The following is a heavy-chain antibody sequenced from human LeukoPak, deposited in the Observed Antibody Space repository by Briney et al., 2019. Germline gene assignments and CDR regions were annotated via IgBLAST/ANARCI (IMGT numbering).Heavy chain of an antibody. D-gene: IGHD1-26*01. Sequence: PGGSLRLSCAASGFTFSSYAMHWVRQAPGKGLEYVSAISSNGGSTYYANSVKGRFTISRDNSKNTLYLQMNSLRAEDTAVYYCARDPYSGSYGADYYYYMDVWGKGTTVTISS. CDR1: GFTFSSYA. CDR3: ARDPYSGSYGADYYYYMDV. V-gene: IGHV3-64*01. J-gene: IGHJ6*03. CDR2: ISSNGGST.